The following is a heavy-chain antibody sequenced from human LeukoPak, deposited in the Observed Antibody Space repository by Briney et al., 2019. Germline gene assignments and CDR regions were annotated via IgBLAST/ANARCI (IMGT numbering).Heavy chain of an antibody. J-gene: IGHJ6*02. V-gene: IGHV4-34*01. CDR3: ARGPGTYEPTGLDYYYGMDV. Sequence: PSETLSLTCAAYGGSFSGYYWSWIRQPPGKGLEWIGEINHSGSTNYNPSLKSRVTISVDTSKNQFSLKLSSVSAADTAVYYCARGPGTYEPTGLDYYYGMDVWGQGTRSPSP. D-gene: IGHD1-14*01. CDR2: INHSGST. CDR1: GGSFSGYY.